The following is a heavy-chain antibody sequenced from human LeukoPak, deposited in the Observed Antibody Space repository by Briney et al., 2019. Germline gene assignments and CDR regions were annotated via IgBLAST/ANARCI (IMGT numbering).Heavy chain of an antibody. CDR3: ASAYSSSWYRY. J-gene: IGHJ4*02. D-gene: IGHD6-13*01. Sequence: SETLSLTCTVSGGSISSTNYYWGWLRQPPGKGLEWIGSIYYSGSTNYNPSLKSRVTISVDTSKNQFSLKLSSVTAADTAVYYCASAYSSSWYRYWGQGTLVTVSS. V-gene: IGHV4-39*07. CDR2: IYYSGST. CDR1: GGSISSTNYY.